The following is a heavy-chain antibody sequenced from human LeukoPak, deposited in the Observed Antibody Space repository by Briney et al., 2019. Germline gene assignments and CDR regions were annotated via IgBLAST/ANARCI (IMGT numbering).Heavy chain of an antibody. CDR2: ISWNSGTI. J-gene: IGHJ2*01. CDR1: GFTFDDYA. CDR3: AKGGGDFWSGSWYFDL. Sequence: GGSLRLSCAASGFTFDDYAIHWVRQPPGKGLVWVSGISWNSGTIAYAESVKGRFTISRDNAKNSLYLQMNSLRDEDMALYYCAKGGGDFWSGSWYFDLWGRGTLVTVSS. V-gene: IGHV3-9*03. D-gene: IGHD3-3*01.